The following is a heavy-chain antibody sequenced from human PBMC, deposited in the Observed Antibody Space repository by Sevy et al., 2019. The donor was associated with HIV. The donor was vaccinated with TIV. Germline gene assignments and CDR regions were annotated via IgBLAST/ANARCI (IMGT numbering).Heavy chain of an antibody. J-gene: IGHJ6*02. D-gene: IGHD2-15*01. CDR3: AREPKDIVVVVAATDYYYYGMDV. CDR2: ISSSSSTI. Sequence: GGSLRLSCAASGFTFSSYSMNWVRQAPGKGLEWVSYISSSSSTIYYADSVKGRFTISRDNAKNSLYLQMNSLRDEDTVVYYCAREPKDIVVVVAATDYYYYGMDVWGQGTTVTVSS. V-gene: IGHV3-48*02. CDR1: GFTFSSYS.